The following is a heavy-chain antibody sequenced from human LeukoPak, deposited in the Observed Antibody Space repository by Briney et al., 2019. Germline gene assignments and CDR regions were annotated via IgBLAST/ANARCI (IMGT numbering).Heavy chain of an antibody. CDR1: GYTFTSYD. CDR2: MNPNSGNT. J-gene: IGHJ6*02. D-gene: IGHD3-22*01. V-gene: IGHV1-8*01. CDR3: ASRWDSSGPVDV. Sequence: ASVKVSCKASGYTFTSYDINWVRQATGQGLEWMGWMNPNSGNTGYAQKFQGRVTMTRNTSISTAYMELSSLRSEDTAVYYCASRWDSSGPVDVWGQGTTVTVSS.